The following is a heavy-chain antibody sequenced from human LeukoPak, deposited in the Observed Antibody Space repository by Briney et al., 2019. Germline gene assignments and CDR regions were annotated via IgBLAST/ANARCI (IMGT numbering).Heavy chain of an antibody. CDR2: ISWNSGSI. CDR3: ARGYFEF. V-gene: IGHV3-9*01. CDR1: GFTFDDYA. J-gene: IGHJ4*02. Sequence: GGSLRLSCAASGFTFDDYAMHWVRQAPGKGLEWVSGISWNSGSIGYADSVKGRFTISRDNAKNSLYLQMSSLRAEDTAVYYCARGYFEFWGQGTLVTVSS.